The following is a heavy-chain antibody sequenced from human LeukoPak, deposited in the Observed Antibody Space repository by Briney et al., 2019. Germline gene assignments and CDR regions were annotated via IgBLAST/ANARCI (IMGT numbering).Heavy chain of an antibody. V-gene: IGHV3-23*01. Sequence: GGSLRLSCAASGFTFSSYAMSRVRQAPGKGLEWVSAISGSGGSTYYADSVKGRFTISRDNSKNTLYLQMNSLRAEDTAVYYCAKDLYCSSTSCSLFDYWGQGTLVTVSS. CDR3: AKDLYCSSTSCSLFDY. D-gene: IGHD2-2*01. J-gene: IGHJ4*02. CDR1: GFTFSSYA. CDR2: ISGSGGST.